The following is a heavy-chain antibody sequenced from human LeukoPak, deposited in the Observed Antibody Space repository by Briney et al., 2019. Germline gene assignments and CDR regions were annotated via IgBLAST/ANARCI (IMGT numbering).Heavy chain of an antibody. CDR3: AKDLGGIAAAGLRG. V-gene: IGHV3-30*18. D-gene: IGHD6-13*01. CDR1: GFTFSSYG. Sequence: GGSLRLSCAASGFTFSSYGMHWVRQAPGKGLEWVAVISYDGSNKYYADSVKGRFTISRDNSKNTLYLQMNSLRAEDTAVYYCAKDLGGIAAAGLRGWGQGTLVTVSS. CDR2: ISYDGSNK. J-gene: IGHJ4*02.